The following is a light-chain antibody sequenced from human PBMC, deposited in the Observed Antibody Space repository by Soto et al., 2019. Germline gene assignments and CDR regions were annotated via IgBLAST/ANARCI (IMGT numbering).Light chain of an antibody. Sequence: QSALTQPASVSGSPGQSITISCTGTSSDVGSYNLVSWYQQHPGKAPKLMIYEGSQRPSGVSNRLSGSKSGNTASLTISGRRAEDEADYYCCSYSGSSTIVVFGGGTQLTVL. CDR2: EGS. J-gene: IGLJ2*01. V-gene: IGLV2-23*03. CDR1: SSDVGSYNL. CDR3: CSYSGSSTIVV.